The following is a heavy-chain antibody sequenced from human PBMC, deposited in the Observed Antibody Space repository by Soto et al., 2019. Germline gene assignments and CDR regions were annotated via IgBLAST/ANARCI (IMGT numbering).Heavy chain of an antibody. CDR1: GGSISSGGYY. CDR2: IYDSGST. V-gene: IGHV4-31*03. CDR3: ARGDYYDSSGYYTI. J-gene: IGHJ4*02. Sequence: SETLSLTCTVSGGSISSGGYYWSWIRQHPGKGLEWIGYIYDSGSTYYNPSLKSRITISVDTSKNQFSLKLSSVTAADTAVYYCARGDYYDSSGYYTIWGQGTLVTVSS. D-gene: IGHD3-22*01.